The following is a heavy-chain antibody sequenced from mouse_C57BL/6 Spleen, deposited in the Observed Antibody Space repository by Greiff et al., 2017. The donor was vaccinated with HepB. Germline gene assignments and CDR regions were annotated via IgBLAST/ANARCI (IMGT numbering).Heavy chain of an antibody. CDR2: IDPNSGGT. CDR1: GYTFTSYW. J-gene: IGHJ1*03. Sequence: VQLQQPGAELVKPGASVKLSCKASGYTFTSYWMHWVKQRPGRGLEWIGRIDPNSGGTKYNAKFKSKATLTVDKPSSTAYMQLSSLTSEDSAVYYCARHFITTVVAHWYFDVWGTGTTVTVSS. D-gene: IGHD1-1*01. CDR3: ARHFITTVVAHWYFDV. V-gene: IGHV1-72*01.